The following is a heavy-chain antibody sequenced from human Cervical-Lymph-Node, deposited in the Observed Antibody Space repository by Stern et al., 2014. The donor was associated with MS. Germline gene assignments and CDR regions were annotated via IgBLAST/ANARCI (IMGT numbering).Heavy chain of an antibody. CDR3: MGVGDAMHV. CDR2: MSFVGGNK. V-gene: IGHV3-30*03. J-gene: IGHJ6*02. Sequence: QVQLVQSGGGVVQPGRSLTLSCAASGFSLSNSGMHWVRQAPGKGLEWVAVMSFVGGNKKYGDSVKGRFSISRDMANNTLFLQMNSLRPEDTAVYYCMGVGDAMHVCGQGTTVIVSS. CDR1: GFSLSNSG.